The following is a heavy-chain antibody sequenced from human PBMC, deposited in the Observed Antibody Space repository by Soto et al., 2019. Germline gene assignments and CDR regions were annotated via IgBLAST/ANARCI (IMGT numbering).Heavy chain of an antibody. V-gene: IGHV4-30-4*01. CDR1: GGSVSSGVHY. CDR2: VYYTGST. J-gene: IGHJ4*02. D-gene: IGHD3-22*01. CDR3: ATESSGSSPLHFDF. Sequence: QLQLQESGPGLVKPSQTLSLTCSVSGGSVSSGVHYWSWIRQPPGKGLEWIGYVYYTGSTYYNPSLEGRVTMTLDTFKNQFSLKLNSVTASDAAVYFCATESSGSSPLHFDFWGLGALVTVSS.